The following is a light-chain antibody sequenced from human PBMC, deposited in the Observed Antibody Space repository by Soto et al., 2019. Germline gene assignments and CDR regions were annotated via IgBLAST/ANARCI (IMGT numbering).Light chain of an antibody. V-gene: IGLV2-14*01. J-gene: IGLJ1*01. Sequence: QSVLTQPASVSGSPGQSITISCTGTSSDVGNYNYVSWYQQYPGRVPKLLIYMVSNRPSGVSNRFSGSKSGNTASLTISGLQAEDEADYCGTSPTPGSLDVFGTGTKVTVL. CDR3: TSPTPGSLDV. CDR1: SSDVGNYNY. CDR2: MVS.